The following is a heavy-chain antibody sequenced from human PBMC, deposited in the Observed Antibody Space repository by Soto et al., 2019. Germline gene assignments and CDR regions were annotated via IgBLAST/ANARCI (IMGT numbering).Heavy chain of an antibody. J-gene: IGHJ6*02. V-gene: IGHV4-30-4*01. CDR1: GGSISSGDYY. CDR3: ARDAIVVVPAGVGRPYYYYGMDV. Sequence: QVQLQESGPGLVKPSQTLSLTCTVSGGSISSGDYYWSWIRQPPGKGLEWIGYIYYSGSTYYNPSLKSRVTISVDTSKNQFSLKLSSVTAADTAVYYCARDAIVVVPAGVGRPYYYYGMDVWGQGTTVTVSS. CDR2: IYYSGST. D-gene: IGHD2-2*01.